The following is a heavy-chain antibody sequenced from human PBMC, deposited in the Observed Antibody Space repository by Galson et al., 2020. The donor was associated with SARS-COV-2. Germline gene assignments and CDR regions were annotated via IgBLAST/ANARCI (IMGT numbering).Heavy chain of an antibody. D-gene: IGHD1-26*01. CDR3: AREEVGAINLFDP. V-gene: IGHV3-30*04. Sequence: GGSLTLSCAPYGFTFSSYDMHWVRPPHGKGLEWEEVISYDGRNKYYADSVKGRFTTSRDKSKNTLYLQMNSLRAEDTAVYYRAREEVGAINLFDPWGQGTLVTVSS. CDR2: ISYDGRNK. J-gene: IGHJ5*02. CDR1: GFTFSSYD.